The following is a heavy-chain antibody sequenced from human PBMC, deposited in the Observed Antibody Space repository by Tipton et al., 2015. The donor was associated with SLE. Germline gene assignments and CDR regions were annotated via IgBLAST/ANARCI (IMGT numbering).Heavy chain of an antibody. CDR3: ARGNGFASYYCDY. CDR1: GGSFSGYY. V-gene: IGHV4-34*01. D-gene: IGHD3-3*01. CDR2: INHSGRT. Sequence: TLSLTCAVYGGSFSGYYWSWIRQPPGKGLEWIGEINHSGRTNYNPSLKSRVTISVDTSKNQFSLRLGSVTAAGTAIYYCARGNGFASYYCDYWGRGTLVPVSS. J-gene: IGHJ4*02.